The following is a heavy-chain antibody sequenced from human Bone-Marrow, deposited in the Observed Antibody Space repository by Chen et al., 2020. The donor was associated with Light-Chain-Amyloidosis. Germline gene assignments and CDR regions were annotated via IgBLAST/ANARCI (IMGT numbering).Heavy chain of an antibody. CDR2: ISGSGGSR. D-gene: IGHD2-15*01. V-gene: IGHV3-23*04. Sequence: EVQLVESGGGLLQRGGSLRLSCAASGFAFSSYAMSWVRQAPGKGLEWVSTISGSGGSRYYGDSVKGRLTISRDNSKNALFLQMNSLRAEDTAVYYCAKLVAATYPFDYWGQGTLVTVSS. J-gene: IGHJ4*02. CDR3: AKLVAATYPFDY. CDR1: GFAFSSYA.